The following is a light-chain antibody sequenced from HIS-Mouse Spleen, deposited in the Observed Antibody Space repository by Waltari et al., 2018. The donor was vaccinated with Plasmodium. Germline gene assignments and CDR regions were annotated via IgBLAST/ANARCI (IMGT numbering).Light chain of an antibody. CDR3: CSYAGSSTYV. CDR2: EGS. V-gene: IGLV2-23*01. Sequence: QSALTQPASVSGSPGQSITISCTGTSSDVGGYNLVSWYQQHPGKAPKLMIYEGSKRPSGVSKRFSGSKSGNTASLTISGLQAEDEADYYCCSYAGSSTYVFGTGTKVTVL. CDR1: SSDVGGYNL. J-gene: IGLJ1*01.